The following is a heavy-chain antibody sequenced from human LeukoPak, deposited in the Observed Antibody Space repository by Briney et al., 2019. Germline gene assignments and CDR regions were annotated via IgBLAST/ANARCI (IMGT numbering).Heavy chain of an antibody. V-gene: IGHV1-46*01. J-gene: IGHJ3*02. CDR1: GYTFTRYY. D-gene: IGHD5-18*01. CDR2: INPSGGST. Sequence: ASVKVSCKASGYTFTRYYMHWVRQAPGQGLEWMGIINPSGGSTSYAQKFQGRVTMTRDMSTSTVYMELSSLRSEDTAVYYCARDGRESGYSYGPDAFDIWDQGTMVTVSS. CDR3: ARDGRESGYSYGPDAFDI.